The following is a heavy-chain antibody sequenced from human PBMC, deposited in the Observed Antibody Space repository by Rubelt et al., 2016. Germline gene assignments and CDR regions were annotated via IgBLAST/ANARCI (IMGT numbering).Heavy chain of an antibody. CDR1: GLGVSSGYLAW. CDR3: AKDGDGYPY. Sequence: EVQLVESGGGLVQPGGSLRLSCAASGLGVSSGYLAWGTWVRQAPGKGLVWVSQVNSDGSTMSYADSVKGRFTISRDNAKNTLYLQMNSLRAEDTAVYYCAKDGDGYPYWGQGTLVTVSS. CDR2: VNSDGSTM. J-gene: IGHJ4*02. D-gene: IGHD5-18*01. V-gene: IGHV3-74*01.